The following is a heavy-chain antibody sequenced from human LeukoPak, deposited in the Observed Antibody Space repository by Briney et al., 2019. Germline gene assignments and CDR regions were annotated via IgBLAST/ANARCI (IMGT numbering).Heavy chain of an antibody. CDR2: ISYDGSNK. CDR3: AKGILRELSSHDAFDI. J-gene: IGHJ3*02. CDR1: GFTFSSYG. D-gene: IGHD3-16*02. V-gene: IGHV3-30*18. Sequence: GSLRLSCAASGFTFSSYGMHWVRQAPGKGLEWVAVISYDGSNKYYADSVKGRFTISRDNSKNTLYLQMNSLRAEDTAVYYCAKGILRELSSHDAFDIWGQGTMVTVSS.